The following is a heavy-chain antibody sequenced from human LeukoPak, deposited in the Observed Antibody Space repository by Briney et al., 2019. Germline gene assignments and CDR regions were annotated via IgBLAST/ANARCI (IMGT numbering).Heavy chain of an antibody. CDR1: GGSFSGYY. V-gene: IGHV4-34*01. J-gene: IGHJ6*03. Sequence: SETLSLTCAVYGGSFSGYYWSWIRQPPGKGLEWIGEINHSGSTNYNPAPKSRVTISVDTSKNQFSLKLSSVTAADTAVYYCARGPYYDSSGYTYYYYYYMDVWGKGTTVTVSS. D-gene: IGHD3-22*01. CDR3: ARGPYYDSSGYTYYYYYYMDV. CDR2: INHSGST.